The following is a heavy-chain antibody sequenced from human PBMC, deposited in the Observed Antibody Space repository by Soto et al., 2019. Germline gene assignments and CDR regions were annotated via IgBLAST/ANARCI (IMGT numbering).Heavy chain of an antibody. V-gene: IGHV1-3*04. D-gene: IGHD3-10*01. CDR2: INTLNGDT. J-gene: IGHJ4*02. CDR1: GYTFTSYA. CDR3: ARAPSGYYFDR. Sequence: QVQLVQSGAEVKKPAASVKLSLKASGYTFTSYAIHWVRQAPGQRLESIGWINTLNGDTKYSPNFQTRVTISRDTSASTAYLELSSLTSEDTAVYFCARAPSGYYFDRWGQGTLVTVSS.